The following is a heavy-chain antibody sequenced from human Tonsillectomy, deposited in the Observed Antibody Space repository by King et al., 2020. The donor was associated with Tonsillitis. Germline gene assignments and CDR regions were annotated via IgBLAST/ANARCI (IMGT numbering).Heavy chain of an antibody. CDR3: ARRRGSDWYFDL. CDR1: GGSISGSISSSSYY. D-gene: IGHD2-15*01. V-gene: IGHV4-39*07. Sequence: QLQESVPGLVKASETLSLTCTVSGGSISGSISSSSYYWGWIRQPPGKGLEWIGSMYYSGSTYHNPSLKSRVTISVDTSKNQSSLKLSSVTAADTAVYYCARRRGSDWYFDLWGRGTLVTVSS. CDR2: MYYSGST. J-gene: IGHJ2*01.